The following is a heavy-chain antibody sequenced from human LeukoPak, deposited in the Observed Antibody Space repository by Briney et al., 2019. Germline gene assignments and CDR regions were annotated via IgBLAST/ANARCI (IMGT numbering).Heavy chain of an antibody. Sequence: GGSLRLSCAASGFSFSSNGMNWVRQPPGKGLEWVSAISGSGGSTYYADSVKGRFTISRDNSKNTLYLQMNSLRAEDTAVYYCATGDDSNYFDYWGQGTLVTVSS. CDR3: ATGDDSNYFDY. J-gene: IGHJ4*02. CDR2: ISGSGGST. V-gene: IGHV3-23*01. CDR1: GFSFSSNG. D-gene: IGHD3-9*01.